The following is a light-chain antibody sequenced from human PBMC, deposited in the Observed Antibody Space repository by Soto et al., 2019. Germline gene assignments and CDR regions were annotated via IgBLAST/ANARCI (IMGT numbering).Light chain of an antibody. V-gene: IGKV1-5*01. Sequence: IQMTQSPSTLSASVGDRVTITCRASQSISSWLAWYQQKPGKAPKLLIYDASSLESGVPSRFRGSGSGTEFTLTISSLQPDDFATYYCQQYNSYSTFGQGTRLEIK. J-gene: IGKJ5*01. CDR2: DAS. CDR1: QSISSW. CDR3: QQYNSYST.